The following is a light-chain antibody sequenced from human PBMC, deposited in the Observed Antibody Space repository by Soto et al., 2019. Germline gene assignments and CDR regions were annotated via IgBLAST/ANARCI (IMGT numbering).Light chain of an antibody. CDR2: GAT. Sequence: EILLRQSPGTLSFSPGDRATLSCRASQTVSNNYLAWCQQKPGQAPRLLIHGATTRATGIPARFSGSGSGTEFTLTISSLQSEDFAVYYCQLYNNLPRTFGQGTKVDIK. CDR3: QLYNNLPRT. V-gene: IGKV3-15*01. J-gene: IGKJ1*01. CDR1: QTVSNN.